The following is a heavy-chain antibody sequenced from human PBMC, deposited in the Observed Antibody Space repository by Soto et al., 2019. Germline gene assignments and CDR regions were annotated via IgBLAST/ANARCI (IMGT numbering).Heavy chain of an antibody. J-gene: IGHJ6*03. CDR2: IYYSGST. D-gene: IGHD2-2*01. Sequence: SETLSLTCTVSGGSISSYYWSWIRQPPGKGLEWIGYIYYSGSTNYNPSLKSRVTISVDTSKNQFSLKLSSVTAADTAVYYCARLGYCSSTSCYSGDYYYYYMDVWGKGTTVTVSS. CDR1: GGSISSYY. V-gene: IGHV4-59*01. CDR3: ARLGYCSSTSCYSGDYYYYYMDV.